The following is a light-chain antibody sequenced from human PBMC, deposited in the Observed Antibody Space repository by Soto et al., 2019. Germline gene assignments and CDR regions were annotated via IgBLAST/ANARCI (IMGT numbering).Light chain of an antibody. CDR1: ESVSS. J-gene: IGKJ4*01. CDR3: QQHNKWPLT. CDR2: DAS. V-gene: IGKV3-15*01. Sequence: EIVLTQSPATLSLSPGERATLSCRASESVSSLAWYQQKPGQVPRLRIYDASSSATGISASFSGSGSRTEFTLTISGLESEAFAEYSCQQHNKWPLTFGVGTKVEI.